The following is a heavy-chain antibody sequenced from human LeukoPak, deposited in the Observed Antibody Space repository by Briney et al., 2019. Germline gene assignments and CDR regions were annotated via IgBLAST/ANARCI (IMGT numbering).Heavy chain of an antibody. CDR2: INHSGST. D-gene: IGHD3-3*01. J-gene: IGHJ4*02. V-gene: IGHV4-34*01. CDR3: ARGILKYDFWSGYSHFDY. Sequence: SETLSLTCAVYGGSFSGYYWSWIRQPPGKGLEWMGEINHSGSTNYNPSLKSRVTISVDTSKNQFSLKLSSVTAAHTAVYYCARGILKYDFWSGYSHFDYWGQGTLVTVSS. CDR1: GGSFSGYY.